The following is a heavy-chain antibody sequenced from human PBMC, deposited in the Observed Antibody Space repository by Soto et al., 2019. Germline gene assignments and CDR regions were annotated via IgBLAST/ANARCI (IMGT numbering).Heavy chain of an antibody. Sequence: QLQLQESGPGLVKPSETLSLTCTVSGGSISSSSYYWGWIRQPPGKGLEWIGSIYYSGSTYYNPSLKSRVTISVDTSKNQFSLKLSSVTAADTAVYYCARYDFWRGYYMRGYGMDVWGQGTTVTVSS. CDR3: ARYDFWRGYYMRGYGMDV. CDR2: IYYSGST. D-gene: IGHD3-3*01. V-gene: IGHV4-39*01. J-gene: IGHJ6*02. CDR1: GGSISSSSYY.